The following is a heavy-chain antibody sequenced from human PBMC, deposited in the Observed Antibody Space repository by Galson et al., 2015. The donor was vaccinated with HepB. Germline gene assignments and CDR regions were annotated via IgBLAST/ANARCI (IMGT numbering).Heavy chain of an antibody. Sequence: LRLSCAASGFSFSSYWMSWVRQAPGKGLEWVATINQDGSEKYYVDSVKGRFTMSKDSAKNSLYLQMNSLRAEDTAVYYCARRETTQNWFDPWGQGTLVTVSS. D-gene: IGHD4-11*01. CDR1: GFSFSSYW. J-gene: IGHJ5*02. CDR3: ARRETTQNWFDP. V-gene: IGHV3-7*03. CDR2: INQDGSEK.